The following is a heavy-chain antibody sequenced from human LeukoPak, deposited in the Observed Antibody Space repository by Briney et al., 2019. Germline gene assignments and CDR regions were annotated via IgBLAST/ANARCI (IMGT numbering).Heavy chain of an antibody. CDR1: GFTFSSYG. CDR3: ARDLQIVLGY. Sequence: GRSLRLSCAASGFTFSSYGMHWVRQAPGKGLEWVAVISYDGSNKYYADSVKGRFTISRDNSKNTLSLQMDSLRPEDTAMYYCARDLQIVLGYWGQGTLVTVSS. D-gene: IGHD3-16*02. CDR2: ISYDGSNK. V-gene: IGHV3-30*03. J-gene: IGHJ4*02.